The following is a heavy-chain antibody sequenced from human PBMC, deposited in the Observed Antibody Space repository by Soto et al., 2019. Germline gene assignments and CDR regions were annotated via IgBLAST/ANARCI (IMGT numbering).Heavy chain of an antibody. V-gene: IGHV1-2*02. Sequence: ASVQVSFKASGYTFTGYYMHWLRQAPGQGLEWMGWINPNSGGTNYAQKFQGRVTMTRDTSISTAYMELSRLRSDDTAVYYCAREGHIVAPMVYYYYYGMDVWGQGTPVTVSS. J-gene: IGHJ6*02. D-gene: IGHD5-12*01. CDR2: INPNSGGT. CDR3: AREGHIVAPMVYYYYYGMDV. CDR1: GYTFTGYY.